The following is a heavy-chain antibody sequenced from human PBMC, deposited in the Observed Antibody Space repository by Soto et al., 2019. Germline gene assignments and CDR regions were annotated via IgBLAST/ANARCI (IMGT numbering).Heavy chain of an antibody. CDR1: GVAISSYA. V-gene: IGHV1-69*13. D-gene: IGHD1-20*01. CDR2: IIPTFGTA. Sequence: SVKVSCKASGVAISSYALSWARHAPGQGLEWMGGIIPTFGTANYAQKFQGRVTITADESTSTAYMELSSLRSEDTAVYYCAREAAGIPGTGHAFDIWGQGTMVTVSS. J-gene: IGHJ3*02. CDR3: AREAAGIPGTGHAFDI.